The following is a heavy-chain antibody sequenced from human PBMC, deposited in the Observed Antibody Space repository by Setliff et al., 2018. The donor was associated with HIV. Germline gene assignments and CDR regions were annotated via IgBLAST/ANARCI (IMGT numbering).Heavy chain of an antibody. CDR3: ARGSRGYSYAYYYYYMEV. D-gene: IGHD5-18*01. CDR1: GYTFIDYF. Sequence: ASVKASCKASGYTFIDYFIHWVRQAPGQGPEWMGWISPYDLSERTSQRFQGRATMTRDTSVNTAFMELCNLRSDDTAVYYCARGSRGYSYAYYYYYMEVWGKGTTVTVSS. V-gene: IGHV1-2*02. J-gene: IGHJ6*03. CDR2: ISPYDLSE.